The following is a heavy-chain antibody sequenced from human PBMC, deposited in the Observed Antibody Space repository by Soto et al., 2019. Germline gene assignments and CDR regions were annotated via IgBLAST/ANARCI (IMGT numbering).Heavy chain of an antibody. D-gene: IGHD3-9*01. CDR2: ISGSGGST. Sequence: GGSLRLSCAASGFIFSSYAMSWVRQAPWKGLEWVSAISGSGGSTYYADSVKGRFTISRDNSKNTLYLQMNSLRAEDTAVYYCAKGLTYYDILTGYYNNYYYYGMDVWGQGTTVTVSS. CDR3: AKGLTYYDILTGYYNNYYYYGMDV. J-gene: IGHJ6*02. V-gene: IGHV3-23*01. CDR1: GFIFSSYA.